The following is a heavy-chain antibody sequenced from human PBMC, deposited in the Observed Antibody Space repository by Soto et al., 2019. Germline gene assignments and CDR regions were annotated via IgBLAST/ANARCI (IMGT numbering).Heavy chain of an antibody. D-gene: IGHD6-13*01. J-gene: IGHJ6*02. CDR1: GFIFTSYS. CDR3: ARDSGSSSDYYGMDV. V-gene: IGHV3-21*02. Sequence: EVQLVDSGGGLVKPGGSLRLSCAASGFIFTSYSMNWVRQAPGKGLEWVSSISSSSSYIYYADSVKGRFTISRDNAKNSLYLQMSSLRAEDTAVYYCARDSGSSSDYYGMDVWSQGTTVTVSS. CDR2: ISSSSSYI.